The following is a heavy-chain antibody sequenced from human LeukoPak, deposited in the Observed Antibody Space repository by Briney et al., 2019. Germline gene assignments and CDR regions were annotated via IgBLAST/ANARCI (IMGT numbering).Heavy chain of an antibody. CDR2: VYYSGST. CDR3: ARGGYYGSGNDFRFDP. J-gene: IGHJ5*02. D-gene: IGHD3-10*01. V-gene: IGHV4-59*01. Sequence: SETLSLTCTVSGGSISSYYWSWIRQPPGKGLEWIGYVYYSGSTNYNPSLKSRVTISVDTSKNQFSLKLSSVTPADTAVYYCARGGYYGSGNDFRFDPWGQGTLVTVSS. CDR1: GGSISSYY.